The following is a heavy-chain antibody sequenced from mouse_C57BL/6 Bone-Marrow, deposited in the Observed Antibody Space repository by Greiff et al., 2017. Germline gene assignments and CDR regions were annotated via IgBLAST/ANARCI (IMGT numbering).Heavy chain of an antibody. CDR2: IDPENGDT. J-gene: IGHJ3*01. CDR3: TASGYPFAY. V-gene: IGHV14-4*01. CDR1: GFNIKDDY. D-gene: IGHD2-2*01. Sequence: EVQLQQSGAELVRPGASVKLSCTASGFNIKDDYMHWVKQRPEQGLEWIGWIDPENGDTEYASKFQGKATITADTSSNTAYLQLSSLTSEDAAVYYCTASGYPFAYWGQGNVVTVSA.